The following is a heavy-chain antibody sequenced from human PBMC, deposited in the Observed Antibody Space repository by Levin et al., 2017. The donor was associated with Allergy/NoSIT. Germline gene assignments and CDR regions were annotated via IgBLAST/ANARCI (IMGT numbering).Heavy chain of an antibody. D-gene: IGHD3-3*01. CDR3: AKDRSSVFWSGSSH. J-gene: IGHJ4*02. CDR1: GFTFSSYG. CDR2: ISDSGGNT. Sequence: ETLSLTCAGSGFTFSSYGMSWVRQAPGKGLEWVSGISDSGGNTYYTDSVKGRFTISRDKSKNTLYLQMNSLRAEDTAIYYCAKDRSSVFWSGSSHWGQGTLVTVSS. V-gene: IGHV3-23*01.